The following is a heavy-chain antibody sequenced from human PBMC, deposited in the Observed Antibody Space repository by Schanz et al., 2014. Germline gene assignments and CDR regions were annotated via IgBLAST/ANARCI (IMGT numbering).Heavy chain of an antibody. CDR1: GYTFSSYG. CDR2: INGYNGHT. D-gene: IGHD3-22*01. V-gene: IGHV1-18*01. J-gene: IGHJ3*02. CDR3: ARDIQYHYDTSGPVGAFDI. Sequence: QVQLVQSGAEVKKPGASVKVSCKASGYTFSSYGITWVRQAPGQGLEWMGWINGYNGHTLYAQKFQGRVTIAADISTSTAYMDLSSLGSDDTAVYYCARDIQYHYDTSGPVGAFDIWGQGTVGTVSS.